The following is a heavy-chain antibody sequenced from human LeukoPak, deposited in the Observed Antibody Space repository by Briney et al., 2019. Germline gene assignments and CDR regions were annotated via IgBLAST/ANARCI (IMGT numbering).Heavy chain of an antibody. J-gene: IGHJ4*02. D-gene: IGHD5-18*01. CDR2: ISSSGGPI. Sequence: GGSLRLSCVASGITFSSYEMNWVCQAPGKGLEWISCISSSGGPIYYADSVKGRFTISRDNAKNSLYLQMNSLRAEDTAVYYCARGFRDTAMFLDYWGQGTLVTVSS. CDR3: ARGFRDTAMFLDY. V-gene: IGHV3-48*03. CDR1: GITFSSYE.